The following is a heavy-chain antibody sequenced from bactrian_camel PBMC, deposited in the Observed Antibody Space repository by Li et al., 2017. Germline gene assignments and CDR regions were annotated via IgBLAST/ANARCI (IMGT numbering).Heavy chain of an antibody. CDR3: AARLRCYRDPVILAAPFDY. V-gene: IGHV3S55*01. CDR2: IESDGST. J-gene: IGHJ4*01. D-gene: IGHD4*01. CDR1: GDTIGRYC. Sequence: HVQLVESGGGSVQVGGSLTLSCVASGDTIGRYCMGWFRQIPDREREGVAGIESDGSTSYADSVKGRFKISRDDAKKTTYLQMDRLNAEDTAMYYCAARLRCYRDPVILAAPFDYWGQGTQVTVS.